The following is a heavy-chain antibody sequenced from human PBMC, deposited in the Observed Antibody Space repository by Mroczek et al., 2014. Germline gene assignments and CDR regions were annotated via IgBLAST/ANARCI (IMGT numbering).Heavy chain of an antibody. V-gene: IGHV4-34*01. CDR2: INHSGST. CDR3: ARWGRSYYGSGSYRNDDY. Sequence: QVQLQQWGAGLLKPSETLSLTCAVYGGSFSGYYWSWIRQPPGKGLEWIGEINHSGSTNYNPSLKSRVTISVDTSKNQFSLKLSSVTAADTAVYYCARWGRSYYGSGSYRNDDYWGQGTLVTVSS. J-gene: IGHJ4*02. CDR1: GGSFSGYY. D-gene: IGHD3-10*01.